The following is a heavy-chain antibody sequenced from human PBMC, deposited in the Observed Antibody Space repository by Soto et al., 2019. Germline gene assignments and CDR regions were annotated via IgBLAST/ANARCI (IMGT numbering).Heavy chain of an antibody. J-gene: IGHJ5*02. CDR3: ARSLDVGATTNWFDP. CDR2: INPNSGGT. V-gene: IGHV1-2*04. Sequence: QVQLVQSGAEVKKPGASVKVSCKASGYTFTGYYMHWVRQAPGQGLEWMGWINPNSGGTNYAQKFQGWVTMTRDTSISTAYMELSRLRSDDTAVYYCARSLDVGATTNWFDPWGQGTLVTVSS. D-gene: IGHD1-26*01. CDR1: GYTFTGYY.